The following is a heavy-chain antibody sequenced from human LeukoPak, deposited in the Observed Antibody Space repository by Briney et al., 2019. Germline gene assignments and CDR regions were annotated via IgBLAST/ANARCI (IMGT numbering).Heavy chain of an antibody. D-gene: IGHD2-21*02. V-gene: IGHV3-30*18. CDR1: GFTFSSYG. CDR2: ISYDGSNK. Sequence: PGGSLRLSCAASGFTFSSYGTHWVRQAPGKGLEWVPAISYDGSNKYYADSVKGRFTISRYNSKNTLYLQMNSLRAEDTAVYYCAKEERTYCGGDCYSSDAFDIWGQGTMVTVSS. J-gene: IGHJ3*02. CDR3: AKEERTYCGGDCYSSDAFDI.